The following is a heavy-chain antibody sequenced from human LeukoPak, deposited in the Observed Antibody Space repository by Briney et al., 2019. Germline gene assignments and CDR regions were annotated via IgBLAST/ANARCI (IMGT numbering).Heavy chain of an antibody. Sequence: SETLSLTCTVSGGSISSYSWSWIRQPPGKGLEWIGYIYHSGSTYYNPSLKSRVTISVDRSKNQFSLKLSSVTAADTAVYYCASGVVTQGFDYWGQGTLVTVSS. CDR3: ASGVVTQGFDY. D-gene: IGHD2-21*02. V-gene: IGHV4-30-2*01. CDR2: IYHSGST. J-gene: IGHJ4*02. CDR1: GGSISSYS.